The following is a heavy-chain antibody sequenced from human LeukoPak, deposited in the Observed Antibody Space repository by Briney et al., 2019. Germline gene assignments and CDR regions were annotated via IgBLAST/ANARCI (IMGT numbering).Heavy chain of an antibody. V-gene: IGHV4-61*01. Sequence: PSETLSLTCTVSGGSVSSGSYYWSWIRQPPGKGLGWIGYIYYSGSTNYNPSLKSRVTISVDTSKNQFSLKLSSVTAADTAVYYCARGHSSGWERGAFDIWGQGTMVTVSS. CDR2: IYYSGST. J-gene: IGHJ3*02. CDR3: ARGHSSGWERGAFDI. CDR1: GGSVSSGSYY. D-gene: IGHD6-19*01.